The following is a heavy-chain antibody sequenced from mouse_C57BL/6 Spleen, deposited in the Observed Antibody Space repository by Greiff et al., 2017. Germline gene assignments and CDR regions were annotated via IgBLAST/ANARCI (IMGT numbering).Heavy chain of an antibody. J-gene: IGHJ2*01. CDR3: TYYYGSFYYFDY. CDR2: IDPEDGDT. CDR1: GFNIKDYY. Sequence: EVQGVESGAELVRPGASVKLSCTASGFNIKDYYMHWVKQRPEQGLEWIGRIDPEDGDTEYAPKFQGKATMTADTSSNTAYLQLSSLTSEDTAVYYCTYYYGSFYYFDYWGQGTTLTVSS. V-gene: IGHV14-1*01. D-gene: IGHD1-1*01.